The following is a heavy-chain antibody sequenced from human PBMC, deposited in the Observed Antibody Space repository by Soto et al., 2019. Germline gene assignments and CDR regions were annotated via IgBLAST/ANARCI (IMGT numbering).Heavy chain of an antibody. CDR1: GYSFSSHA. V-gene: IGHV1-69*06. D-gene: IGHD6-13*01. Sequence: SVKVSCKASGYSFSSHAITWVRQAPGQGLEWMGGIIPVFGTPSYAQKFQGRVTTSADKSTNTSYLELRSLRSEDTAVYYCARGGALSTSWYWGDGLDSWGQGTQVTVSS. J-gene: IGHJ4*02. CDR3: ARGGALSTSWYWGDGLDS. CDR2: IIPVFGTP.